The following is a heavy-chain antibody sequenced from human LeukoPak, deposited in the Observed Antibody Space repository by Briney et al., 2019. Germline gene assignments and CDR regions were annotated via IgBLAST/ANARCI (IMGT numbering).Heavy chain of an antibody. CDR1: GFTFSSYG. CDR3: ARDPYYYDSSGYSP. V-gene: IGHV3-30*03. Sequence: QAGGSLRLSCVASGFTFSSYGMHWVRQAPGKGLEWVAVILYDGSNKYNADSVKGRFTISRDTSKNTLYLQMSSLRPEDTAVYYCARDPYYYDSSGYSPWGQGTLVTVSS. D-gene: IGHD3-22*01. J-gene: IGHJ4*02. CDR2: ILYDGSNK.